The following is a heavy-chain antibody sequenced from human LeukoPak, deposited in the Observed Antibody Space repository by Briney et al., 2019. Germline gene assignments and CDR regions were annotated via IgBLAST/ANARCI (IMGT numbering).Heavy chain of an antibody. V-gene: IGHV3-21*01. Sequence: GGSLRLSCAASGFTFSSYSMNWVRQAPGKGLEWVSSMSSSSRYIYYADSVKGRFTISRDNAKNSLYLQMNSLRAEDTAVYYCARAFVVGAIDYWGQGTLVTVSS. CDR2: MSSSSRYI. CDR1: GFTFSSYS. J-gene: IGHJ4*02. CDR3: ARAFVVGAIDY. D-gene: IGHD1-26*01.